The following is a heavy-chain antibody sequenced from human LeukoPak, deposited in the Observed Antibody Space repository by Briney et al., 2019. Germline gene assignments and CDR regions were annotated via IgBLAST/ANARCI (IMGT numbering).Heavy chain of an antibody. CDR2: IYYSGST. V-gene: IGHV4-59*01. CDR1: GGSISSYY. J-gene: IGHJ4*02. CDR3: ARRDYDILTGYYIATHFDY. Sequence: SETLYLTCTVSGGSISSYYWSWIRQPPGKGLEWIGYIYYSGSTNYNPSLKSRVTISVDTSKNQFSLKLSSVTAADTAVYYCARRDYDILTGYYIATHFDYWGQGTLVTVSS. D-gene: IGHD3-9*01.